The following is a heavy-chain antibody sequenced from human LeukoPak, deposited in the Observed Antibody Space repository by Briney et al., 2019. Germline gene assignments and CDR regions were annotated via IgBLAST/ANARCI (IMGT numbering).Heavy chain of an antibody. CDR3: ASWQDGDYFAFDI. V-gene: IGHV1-69*05. Sequence: SVKVSCKASGYTFTGYYMHWVRQAPGQGLEWMGGIIPIFGTANYAQKFQGRVTITTDESTSTAYMELSSLRSEDTAVYYCASWQDGDYFAFDIWGQGTMVTVSS. D-gene: IGHD4-17*01. CDR2: IIPIFGTA. CDR1: GYTFTGYY. J-gene: IGHJ3*02.